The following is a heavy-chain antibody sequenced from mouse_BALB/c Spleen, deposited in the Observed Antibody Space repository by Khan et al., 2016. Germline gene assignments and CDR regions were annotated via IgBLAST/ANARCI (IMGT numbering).Heavy chain of an antibody. CDR3: ATTMITTFAY. Sequence: QVQLQQSGAELAKPGASVKMSCKASGYTFTSYWMHWVKQRPGQGLEWIGYINPSTGYTEYNQKFKDKATLTADKSSSTAYMQLSSLTSEDSAVYYCATTMITTFAYWSQGTLVTVSA. CDR2: INPSTGYT. J-gene: IGHJ3*01. CDR1: GYTFTSYW. V-gene: IGHV1-7*01. D-gene: IGHD2-4*01.